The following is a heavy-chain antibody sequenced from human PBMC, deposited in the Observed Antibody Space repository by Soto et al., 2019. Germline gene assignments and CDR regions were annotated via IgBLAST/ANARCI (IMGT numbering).Heavy chain of an antibody. V-gene: IGHV4-4*02. CDR1: GDSINSNYC. CDR3: ARDTGWGLGY. J-gene: IGHJ4*02. CDR2: IYYSGGT. Sequence: QVQLQESGPGLVRPSGTLSLTCAVSGDSINSNYCWTWVRQPPGKGLEWIAEIYYSGGTSYNPSLKSRVMISMDKSKTQFSLTLTSVPAADTAMYYCARDTGWGLGYWGQGTLVTVSS. D-gene: IGHD6-19*01.